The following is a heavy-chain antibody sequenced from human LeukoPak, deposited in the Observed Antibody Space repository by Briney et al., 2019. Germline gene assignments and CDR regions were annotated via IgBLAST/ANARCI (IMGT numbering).Heavy chain of an antibody. Sequence: RASVKLSCKASGYTFTSYYMHWVRQAPGQGLEWMGIINPSGGSTSYAQKFQGRVTMTRDTSTSTVYMELSSLRSEDTAVYYCARVTYSSGWWGDFDYWGQGTLVTVSS. D-gene: IGHD6-19*01. CDR1: GYTFTSYY. CDR3: ARVTYSSGWWGDFDY. CDR2: INPSGGST. V-gene: IGHV1-46*01. J-gene: IGHJ4*02.